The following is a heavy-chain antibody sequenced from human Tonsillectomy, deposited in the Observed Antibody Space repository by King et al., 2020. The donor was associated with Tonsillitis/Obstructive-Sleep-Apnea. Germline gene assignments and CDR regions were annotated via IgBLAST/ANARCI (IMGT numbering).Heavy chain of an antibody. Sequence: VQLVESGGGVVQPGRSLRLSCAASGFTFSSYAMHWVRQAPGKGLEWVAFISCDGSNKYYADSVKARFTISRDNSKNTLYLQMNSLRAEDTAIYYCARGGYYDFWSGSSGGAFDIWGQGTMVTVSS. CDR2: ISCDGSNK. V-gene: IGHV3-30*04. CDR3: ARGGYYDFWSGSSGGAFDI. CDR1: GFTFSSYA. J-gene: IGHJ3*02. D-gene: IGHD3-3*01.